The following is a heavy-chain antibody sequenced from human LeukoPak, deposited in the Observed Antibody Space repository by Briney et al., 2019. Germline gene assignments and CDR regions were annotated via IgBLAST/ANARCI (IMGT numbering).Heavy chain of an antibody. D-gene: IGHD3-22*01. V-gene: IGHV4-59*12. CDR3: ARDGPYDSGAFEI. CDR2: IYYIGTT. CDR1: GGSISGKY. Sequence: SETLSLTCSVSGGSISGKYWSWIRQSPGKGLEWIGYIYYIGTTKYNPSLKSRVTISVDTSKNQFSLRLSSVTAADTARYYCARDGPYDSGAFEIWGQGTMVAVSS. J-gene: IGHJ3*02.